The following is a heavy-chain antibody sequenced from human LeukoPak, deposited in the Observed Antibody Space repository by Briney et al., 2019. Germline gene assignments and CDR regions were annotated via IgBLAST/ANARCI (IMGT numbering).Heavy chain of an antibody. CDR2: IYYSGST. V-gene: IGHV4-59*01. J-gene: IGHJ4*02. CDR1: GCSISRYY. Sequence: PSETLSLTCTVSGCSISRYYLSWIRQPPGKGLEWIGYIYYSGSTNYNASLTNLVTISVDTSKNQFSLMLSSVTAADTAVYYCAREVGYCSGGSCYSYFDYWGQGTLVTVSS. CDR3: AREVGYCSGGSCYSYFDY. D-gene: IGHD2-15*01.